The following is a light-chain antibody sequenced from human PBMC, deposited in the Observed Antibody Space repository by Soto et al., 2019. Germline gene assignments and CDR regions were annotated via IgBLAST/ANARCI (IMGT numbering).Light chain of an antibody. J-gene: IGKJ2*01. CDR1: QSLLEGSNNKDY. V-gene: IGKV4-1*01. Sequence: DIVMTQSPDSLTVSLGERATINCKSSQSLLEGSNNKDYLAWYQQKPGQPPKLLIYWASTRESGVPVRYSGSGSGTDFTLTISSLQAEDVAVYYCQQYYSPPYTFGQGTKVEIK. CDR2: WAS. CDR3: QQYYSPPYT.